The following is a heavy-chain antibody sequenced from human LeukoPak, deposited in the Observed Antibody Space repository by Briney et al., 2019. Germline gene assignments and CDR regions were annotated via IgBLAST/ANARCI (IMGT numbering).Heavy chain of an antibody. V-gene: IGHV3-9*01. CDR2: ISWNSGSI. CDR1: GFTFDDYA. J-gene: IGHJ4*02. D-gene: IGHD3-10*01. CDR3: AKATSDYYGSGSYYFDY. Sequence: GRSLRLSCAASGFTFDDYAMHWVRQAPGKGLEWVSGISWNSGSIGYADSVKGRFTISRDNAKNSLYLQMNSLRAEDTALYYCAKATSDYYGSGSYYFDYWGQGTLVTASS.